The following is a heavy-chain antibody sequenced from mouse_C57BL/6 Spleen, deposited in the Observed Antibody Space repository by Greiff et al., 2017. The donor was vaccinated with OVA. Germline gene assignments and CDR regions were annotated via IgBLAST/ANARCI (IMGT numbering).Heavy chain of an antibody. CDR3: ALYYYGSSPYFDY. J-gene: IGHJ2*01. CDR1: GYTFTSYW. Sequence: QVQLKQPGAELVKPGASVKLSCKASGYTFTSYWMHWVKQRPGQGLEWIGMIHPNSGSTNYNEKFKSKATLTVDKSSSTAYMQLSSLTSEDSAVYYCALYYYGSSPYFDYWGQGTTLTVSS. CDR2: IHPNSGST. V-gene: IGHV1-64*01. D-gene: IGHD1-1*01.